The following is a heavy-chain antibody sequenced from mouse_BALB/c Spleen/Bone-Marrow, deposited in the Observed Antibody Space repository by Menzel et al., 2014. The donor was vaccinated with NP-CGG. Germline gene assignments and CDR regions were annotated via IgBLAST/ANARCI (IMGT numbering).Heavy chain of an antibody. D-gene: IGHD2-4*01. Sequence: EVQLVESGGGLVKPGGSLKLSCAASGFAFSSYDMSWVRQTPEKRLEWVAYISSGGGSTYYPDTVKDRFTISRDNAKNTLYLQMSSLKSEDTAMYYCARCGGSTMITPLAYWGQGTLVTVSA. CDR2: ISSGGGST. J-gene: IGHJ3*01. V-gene: IGHV5-12-1*01. CDR1: GFAFSSYD. CDR3: ARCGGSTMITPLAY.